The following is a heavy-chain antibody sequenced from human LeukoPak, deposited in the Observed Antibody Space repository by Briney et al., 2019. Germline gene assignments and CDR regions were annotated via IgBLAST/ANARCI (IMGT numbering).Heavy chain of an antibody. CDR1: GFTFSSYA. CDR3: ATGRGGEY. J-gene: IGHJ4*02. V-gene: IGHV3-21*01. Sequence: AGGSLRLSCAASGFTFSSYAMSWVRQAPGKGLEWVSSISSSSSYIYYADSVKGRFTISRDNAKNSLYLQMNSLRAEDTAVYYCATGRGGEYRGQGTLVTVSS. D-gene: IGHD3-16*01. CDR2: ISSSSSYI.